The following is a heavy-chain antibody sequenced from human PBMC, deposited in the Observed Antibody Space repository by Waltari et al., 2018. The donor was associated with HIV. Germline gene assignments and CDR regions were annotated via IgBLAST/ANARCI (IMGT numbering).Heavy chain of an antibody. Sequence: QVQMVQSGAEVKKPGASVKVSCKAAGYTFTSYEINWVRQATGQGLEWMGWRNTNSGNKAYAQECQGRVTMTRNTSINTAYMQLSSLRSDDTAVYYCARGGKTATGIIYYYYAMDVWGQGTTVTVSS. CDR3: ARGGKTATGIIYYYYAMDV. V-gene: IGHV1-8*01. CDR1: GYTFTSYE. CDR2: RNTNSGNK. J-gene: IGHJ6*02. D-gene: IGHD6-13*01.